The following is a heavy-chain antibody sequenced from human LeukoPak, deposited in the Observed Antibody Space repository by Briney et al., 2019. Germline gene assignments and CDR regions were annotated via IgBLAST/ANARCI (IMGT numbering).Heavy chain of an antibody. CDR3: ARDGGSGNGMDV. D-gene: IGHD3-10*01. V-gene: IGHV4-59*01. J-gene: IGHJ6*02. Sequence: SETLSLTCTVSGGSISSYYWSWIRQPPGKGLEWIGYIYYSGSTNYNPSLKSRVTISVDTSKNQFCLKLSSVTAADTAVYYCARDGGSGNGMDVWGQGTTVTVSS. CDR1: GGSISSYY. CDR2: IYYSGST.